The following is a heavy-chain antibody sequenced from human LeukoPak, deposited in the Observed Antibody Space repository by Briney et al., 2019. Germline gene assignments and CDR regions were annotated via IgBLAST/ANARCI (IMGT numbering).Heavy chain of an antibody. CDR1: GFTFDDYG. D-gene: IGHD2-15*01. Sequence: GGPLRLSCAASGFTFDDYGMSWVRQAPGKGLEWVSAINWNGGSTGYADSVKGRFTISRDNAKNSLYLQMNSLRAEDTALYYCARDSTQPGPVVVAATYAGFDYWGQGTLVTVSS. CDR3: ARDSTQPGPVVVAATYAGFDY. V-gene: IGHV3-20*04. CDR2: INWNGGST. J-gene: IGHJ4*02.